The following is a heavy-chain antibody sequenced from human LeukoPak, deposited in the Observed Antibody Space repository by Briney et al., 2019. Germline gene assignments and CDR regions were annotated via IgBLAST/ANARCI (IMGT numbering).Heavy chain of an antibody. CDR3: TTVAGGTYHFDL. D-gene: IGHD1-26*01. V-gene: IGHV3-53*01. Sequence: GGSLRLSCAASGFTVNSHYMSWVRQAPGKGLEWVSIIYDGGTTSYEDSVKGRFTISRDNSNNILYLQMSSLRAEDTAVYYCTTVAGGTYHFDLWGQGALVTVSS. J-gene: IGHJ4*02. CDR1: GFTVNSHY. CDR2: IYDGGTT.